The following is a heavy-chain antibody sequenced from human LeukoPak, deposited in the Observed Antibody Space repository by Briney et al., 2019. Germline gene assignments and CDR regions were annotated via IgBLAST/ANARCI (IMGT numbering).Heavy chain of an antibody. CDR1: GFTFSSYS. CDR2: ISSSSSYI. V-gene: IGHV3-21*06. D-gene: IGHD6-19*01. CDR3: ARGSSGWYGIDY. Sequence: GGSLRLSCAASGFTFSSYSMNWVRQAPGKGLEWVSSISSSSSYINYADSVRGRFTISRDNAKNALYLQMNSLRAEDTAVYYCARGSSGWYGIDYWGQGALVNVSS. J-gene: IGHJ4*02.